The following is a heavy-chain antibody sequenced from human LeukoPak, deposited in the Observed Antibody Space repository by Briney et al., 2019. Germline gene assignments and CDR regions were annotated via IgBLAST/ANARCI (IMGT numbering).Heavy chain of an antibody. Sequence: ASVKVSCKASGGTFSSYAISWVRQAPGQGLEWMGRIIPILGIANYAQKFQGRVTITADKSTCTAYMELSSLRSEDTAVYYCARAYSSSWLSPYFDYWGQGTLVTVSS. V-gene: IGHV1-69*04. CDR1: GGTFSSYA. CDR3: ARAYSSSWLSPYFDY. D-gene: IGHD6-13*01. J-gene: IGHJ4*02. CDR2: IIPILGIA.